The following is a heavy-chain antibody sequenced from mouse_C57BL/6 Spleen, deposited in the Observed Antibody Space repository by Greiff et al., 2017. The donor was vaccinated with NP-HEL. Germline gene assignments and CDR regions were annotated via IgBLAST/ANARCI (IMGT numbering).Heavy chain of an antibody. Sequence: VKLQQPGTELVKPGASVKLSCKASGYTFTSYWMHWVKQRPGQGLEWIGNINPSNGGTNYNEKFKSKATLTVDKSSSTAYMQLSSLTSEDSAVYYCAKSPTVVPTGYFDVWGTGTTVTVSS. V-gene: IGHV1-53*01. CDR1: GYTFTSYW. CDR3: AKSPTVVPTGYFDV. D-gene: IGHD1-1*01. J-gene: IGHJ1*03. CDR2: INPSNGGT.